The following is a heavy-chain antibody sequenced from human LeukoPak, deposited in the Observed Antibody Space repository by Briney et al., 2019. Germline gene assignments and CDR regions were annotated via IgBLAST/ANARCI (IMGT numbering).Heavy chain of an antibody. CDR1: GFAFSSYA. J-gene: IGHJ4*02. Sequence: GGSLRLSCAASGFAFSSYAMSWVRQAPGKGLEWVSAISGSGGSTYYADSVKGRFTISRGNSKNTLYLQMNSLRAEDTAVYYCAKVPDVATIYFDSWGQGTLVTVSS. D-gene: IGHD5-24*01. CDR3: AKVPDVATIYFDS. CDR2: ISGSGGST. V-gene: IGHV3-23*01.